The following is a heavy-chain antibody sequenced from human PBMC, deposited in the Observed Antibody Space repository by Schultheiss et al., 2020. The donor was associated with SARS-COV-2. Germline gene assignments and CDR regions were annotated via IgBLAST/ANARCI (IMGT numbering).Heavy chain of an antibody. D-gene: IGHD4-17*01. CDR1: GFTFSSYW. J-gene: IGHJ4*02. CDR2: IKQDGSEK. V-gene: IGHV3-7*03. Sequence: GESLKISCAASGFTFSSYWMSWVRQAPGKGLEWVANIKQDGSEKYYVDSVKGRFTISRDNAKNSLYLQMNSLRAEDTAVYYCARGVYGDYGPFDYWGQGTLVTVSS. CDR3: ARGVYGDYGPFDY.